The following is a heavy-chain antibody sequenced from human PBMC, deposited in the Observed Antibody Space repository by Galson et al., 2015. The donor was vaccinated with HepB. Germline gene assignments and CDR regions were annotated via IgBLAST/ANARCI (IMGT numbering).Heavy chain of an antibody. J-gene: IGHJ6*03. V-gene: IGHV3-48*01. CDR3: ARSYNYYYMDV. CDR1: GFTFSNFG. Sequence: SLRLSCAASGFTFSNFGMKWVRQAPGQGLEWLSYITGGSPTVYYADSVKGRFTISRDSAKSSLYLQMNSLRAEDTAVYYCARSYNYYYMDVWGEGTTVTVSS. D-gene: IGHD3-16*01. CDR2: ITGGSPTV.